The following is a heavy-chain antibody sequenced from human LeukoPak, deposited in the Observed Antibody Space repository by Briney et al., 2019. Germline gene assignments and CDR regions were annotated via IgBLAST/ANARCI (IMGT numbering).Heavy chain of an antibody. J-gene: IGHJ4*02. V-gene: IGHV4-61*03. D-gene: IGHD5-18*01. Sequence: SETLSLTRTVSGGSVSSGSYYWSWIRQPPGKGLEWIGYIYYSGSTNYNPSLKSRATISVDTSKNHFSLKLSSVTAADTAMYYCAREYSYGYFDYWGQGTLVTVSS. CDR2: IYYSGST. CDR3: AREYSYGYFDY. CDR1: GGSVSSGSYY.